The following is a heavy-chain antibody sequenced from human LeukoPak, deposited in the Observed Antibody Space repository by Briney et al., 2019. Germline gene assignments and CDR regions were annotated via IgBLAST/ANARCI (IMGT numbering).Heavy chain of an antibody. V-gene: IGHV4-61*05. CDR3: AGGYSHPEY. D-gene: IGHD5-18*01. Sequence: PSETLSLTCTVSGGSISSSSYYWGWIRQPPGKGLEWIGYIYYSGSTNYNPSLKSRVTISVDTSKNQFSLKLSSVTAADTAVYYCAGGYSHPEYWGQGTLVTVSS. J-gene: IGHJ4*02. CDR2: IYYSGST. CDR1: GGSISSSSYY.